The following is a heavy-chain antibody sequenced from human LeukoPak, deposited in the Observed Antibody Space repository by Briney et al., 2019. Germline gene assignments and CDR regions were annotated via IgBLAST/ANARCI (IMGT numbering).Heavy chain of an antibody. CDR1: GGSITTYF. V-gene: IGHV4-59*01. CDR2: IYYIGST. CDR3: ASVRRDGYPFDY. D-gene: IGHD5-24*01. Sequence: SSETLSLTCTVSGGSITTYFWSWIRQSPGKGLEWIGYIYYIGSTNYNPSPKSRVTISVDTSKNQFSLKLSSVTAADTAVYYCASVRRDGYPFDYWGQGTLVTVSS. J-gene: IGHJ4*02.